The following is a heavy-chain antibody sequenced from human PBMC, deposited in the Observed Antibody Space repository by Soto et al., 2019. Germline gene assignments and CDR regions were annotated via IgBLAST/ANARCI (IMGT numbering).Heavy chain of an antibody. CDR1: GFTFSSYA. V-gene: IGHV3-30-3*01. CDR3: ARDHDSSGYYYPNWFDP. CDR2: ISYDGSNK. J-gene: IGHJ5*02. Sequence: QVQLVESGGGVVQPGRSLRLSCAASGFTFSSYAMHWVRQAPGKGLEWVAVISYDGSNKYYADSVKGGFTISRDNSKNTLYLQMNSLRAEDTAVYYDARDHDSSGYYYPNWFDPWGQGTLVTVSS. D-gene: IGHD3-22*01.